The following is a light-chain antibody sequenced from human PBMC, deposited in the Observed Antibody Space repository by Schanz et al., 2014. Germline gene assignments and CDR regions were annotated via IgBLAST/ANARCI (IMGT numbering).Light chain of an antibody. CDR1: SSNIGALYD. CDR3: QSYDSSLSAYVV. V-gene: IGLV1-40*01. CDR2: ANS. J-gene: IGLJ2*01. Sequence: QSVLTQPPSVSGAPGQRVTISCTGSSSNIGALYDVHWYQQLPGTAPKLLIYANSRRPSGVPDRFSGSKSGTSASLAITGLQAEDEADYYCQSYDSSLSAYVVFGGGTKLTVL.